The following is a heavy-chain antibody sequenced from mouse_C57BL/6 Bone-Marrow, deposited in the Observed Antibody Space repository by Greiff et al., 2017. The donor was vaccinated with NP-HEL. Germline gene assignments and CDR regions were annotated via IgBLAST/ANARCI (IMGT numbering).Heavy chain of an antibody. Sequence: EVKLQESGGGLVKPGGSLKLSCAASGFTFSSYAMSWVRQTPEKRLEWVATISDGGSYTYYPDNVKGRFTISRDNAKNNLYLQMSHLKSDDTAMYYCAGDRDYDYDGFAYWGQGTLVTVSA. J-gene: IGHJ3*01. V-gene: IGHV5-4*01. CDR3: AGDRDYDYDGFAY. D-gene: IGHD2-4*01. CDR2: ISDGGSYT. CDR1: GFTFSSYA.